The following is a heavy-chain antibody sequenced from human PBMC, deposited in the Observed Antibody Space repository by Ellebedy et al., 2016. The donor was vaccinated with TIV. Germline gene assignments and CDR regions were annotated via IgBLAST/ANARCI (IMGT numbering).Heavy chain of an antibody. D-gene: IGHD3-9*01. CDR3: ARARLDWNWFDP. CDR1: GFTFSSYG. Sequence: GESLKISCAASGFTFSSYGMHWVRQAPGKGLEWVAVIWYDGSNKYYAGSVKGRFTISRDNSKNTLYLQMNSLRAEDTAVYYCARARLDWNWFDPWGQGTLVTVSS. J-gene: IGHJ5*02. V-gene: IGHV3-33*01. CDR2: IWYDGSNK.